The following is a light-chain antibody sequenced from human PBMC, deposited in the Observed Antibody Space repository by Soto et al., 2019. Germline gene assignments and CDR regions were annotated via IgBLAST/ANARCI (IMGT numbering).Light chain of an antibody. CDR2: EVS. J-gene: IGLJ1*01. CDR3: SYYTTLSPYFV. V-gene: IGLV2-14*01. Sequence: QSALTHPASGSGSPGQSITISCTGTSSDVGRYDFVSWYQQHPGKVPKLTINEVSRRPSGISEPFSGSQQVNTPARTIFVLQAQDAADNLYSYYTTLSPYFVFGNGTKVTV. CDR1: SSDVGRYDF.